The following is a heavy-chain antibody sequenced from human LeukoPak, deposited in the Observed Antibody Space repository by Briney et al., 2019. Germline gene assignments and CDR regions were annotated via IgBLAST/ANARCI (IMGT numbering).Heavy chain of an antibody. CDR3: ARDHSYGYTVPFDY. Sequence: GGSLRLSCAASGFTFSSYWMHWVRQAPGKGLVWVSRTNSDGSSTSYADSVKGRFTISRDNAKNTLYLQMNSLRAEDTAVYYCARDHSYGYTVPFDYWGQGTLVTVSS. D-gene: IGHD5-18*01. J-gene: IGHJ4*02. CDR2: TNSDGSST. V-gene: IGHV3-74*01. CDR1: GFTFSSYW.